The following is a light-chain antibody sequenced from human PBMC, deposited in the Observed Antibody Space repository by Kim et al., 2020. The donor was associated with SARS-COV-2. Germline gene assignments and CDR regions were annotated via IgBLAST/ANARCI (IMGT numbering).Light chain of an antibody. Sequence: DIQLTQSPSTLSASVGDRVTITCRARQNINKWLAWYQQKPGKAPKLLIHDASSLVSGVPSRFSGSGSGTEFTLTISSLQPDDSATYYCQQHNLYFGQGTKLEIK. CDR1: QNINKW. CDR2: DAS. V-gene: IGKV1-5*01. CDR3: QQHNLY. J-gene: IGKJ2*01.